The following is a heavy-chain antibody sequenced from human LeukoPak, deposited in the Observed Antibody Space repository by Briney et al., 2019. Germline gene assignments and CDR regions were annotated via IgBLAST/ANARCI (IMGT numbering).Heavy chain of an antibody. CDR1: GFTFSSYS. D-gene: IGHD2-2*01. V-gene: IGHV3-21*01. CDR3: AREGGGGYCSSTSCHPPFDY. J-gene: IGHJ4*02. Sequence: GGSLRLSCAASGFTFSSYSMNWVRQAPGKGLEWVSSISSSSYIYYADSVKGRFTISRDNAKNSLYLQMNSLRAEDTAVYYCAREGGGGYCSSTSCHPPFDYWGQGTLVTVSS. CDR2: ISSSSYI.